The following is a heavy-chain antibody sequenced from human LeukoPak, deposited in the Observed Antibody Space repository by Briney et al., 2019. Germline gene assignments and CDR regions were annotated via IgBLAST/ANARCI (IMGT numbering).Heavy chain of an antibody. CDR3: ARGCYSSSWSPCASCAFDI. V-gene: IGHV4-30-2*01. Sequence: SQTLSLTCTVSGGSISSSSYYWGWIRQPPGKGLEWIGYIYHSGSTYYNPSLKSRVTISVDRSKNQFSLKLSSVTAADTAVYYCARGCYSSSWSPCASCAFDIWGQGTMVTVSS. CDR2: IYHSGST. CDR1: GGSISSSSYY. J-gene: IGHJ3*02. D-gene: IGHD6-13*01.